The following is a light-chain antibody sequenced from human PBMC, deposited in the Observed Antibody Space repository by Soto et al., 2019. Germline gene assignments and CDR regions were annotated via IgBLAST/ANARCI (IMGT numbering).Light chain of an antibody. CDR1: QSVLYGSSNRNS. V-gene: IGKV4-1*01. CDR2: WAS. CDR3: KQYITHPPT. J-gene: IGKJ2*01. Sequence: DIVITQAPDSLAVSLGERATINCKSSQSVLYGSSNRNSLAWFQQKPGQPPKLLISWASTRESGVPDLFSGSGSGKDLTITISNPPPEYVQVSSCKQYITHPPTFGQRTKVEI.